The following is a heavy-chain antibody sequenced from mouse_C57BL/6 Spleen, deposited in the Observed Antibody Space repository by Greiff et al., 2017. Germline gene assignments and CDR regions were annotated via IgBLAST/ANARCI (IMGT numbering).Heavy chain of an antibody. CDR2: ISSGSSTI. CDR3: APKLGRDWYFDV. CDR1: GFTFSDYG. V-gene: IGHV5-17*01. J-gene: IGHJ1*03. D-gene: IGHD4-1*01. Sequence: EVKLMESGGGLVKPGGSLKLSCAASGFTFSDYGMHWVRQAPEKGLEWVAYISSGSSTIYYADTVKGRFTISRDNAKNTLFLQMTSLRSEDTAMYYCAPKLGRDWYFDVWGTGTTVTVSS.